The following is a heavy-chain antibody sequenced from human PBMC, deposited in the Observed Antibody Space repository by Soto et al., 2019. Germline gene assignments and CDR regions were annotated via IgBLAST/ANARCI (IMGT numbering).Heavy chain of an antibody. J-gene: IGHJ4*02. CDR1: GFTFNDYA. V-gene: IGHV3-9*01. D-gene: IGHD5-18*01. Sequence: EVQLVESGGGLVQPGRSLRLSCAASGFTFNDYAMHWVRQAPGKGLEWVSGISWNSGSIGYATFVKGRFTISRDNAKNSLYLQMNGLRAEDTAFYYCAKASWDTGIVDYLDFWGQGTLVTVSS. CDR3: AKASWDTGIVDYLDF. CDR2: ISWNSGSI.